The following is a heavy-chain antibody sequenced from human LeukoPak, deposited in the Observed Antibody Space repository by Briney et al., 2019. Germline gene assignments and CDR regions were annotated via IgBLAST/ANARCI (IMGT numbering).Heavy chain of an antibody. D-gene: IGHD1-26*01. V-gene: IGHV1-46*01. CDR3: ARAATEGGREGNWFDP. CDR1: GYTFTSYY. CDR2: INPSGGST. Sequence: ASVKVSCKASGYTFTSYYMHWVRQAPGQGLEWMGIINPSGGSTSYAQKFQGRVTMTRDMSTSTVYMELSSLRSEDTAVYYCARAATEGGREGNWFDPWGQGTLVTVSS. J-gene: IGHJ5*02.